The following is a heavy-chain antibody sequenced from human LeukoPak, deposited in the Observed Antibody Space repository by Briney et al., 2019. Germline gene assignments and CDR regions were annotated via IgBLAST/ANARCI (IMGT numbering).Heavy chain of an antibody. J-gene: IGHJ4*02. CDR2: IDYSGST. V-gene: IGHV4-39*01. D-gene: IGHD3-22*01. Sequence: PSETLSLTCTVSGGSISNSYYYWGWIRQPPGKGLEWIGSIDYSGSTYYNPSLKSRVTISVDTSKNQFSLKLSSVTAAGTAVYYCARLHYYDSSGYYYRFDYWGQGTLVTVSS. CDR1: GGSISNSYYY. CDR3: ARLHYYDSSGYYYRFDY.